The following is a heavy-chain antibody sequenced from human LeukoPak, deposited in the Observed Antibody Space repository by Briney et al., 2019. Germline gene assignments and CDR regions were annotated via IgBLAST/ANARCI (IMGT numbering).Heavy chain of an antibody. J-gene: IGHJ5*02. V-gene: IGHV5-51*01. CDR1: GYRFTTYW. CDR3: ARFRTVTTPFDP. CDR2: IYPGDSDT. Sequence: GASLKISCKGSGYRFTTYWIGWVRQMPGKGLEWMGIIYPGDSDTRYSPSFQGQVTISADNSISTAYLQWSSLKASDTAIYYCARFRTVTTPFDPWGQGTLVTVSS. D-gene: IGHD4-17*01.